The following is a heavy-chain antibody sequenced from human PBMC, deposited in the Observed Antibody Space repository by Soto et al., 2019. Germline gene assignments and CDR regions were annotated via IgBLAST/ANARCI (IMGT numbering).Heavy chain of an antibody. D-gene: IGHD3-10*02. Sequence: QVQLVESGGGVVQPGRSLRLSCAASGFTFRNYGMHWVRQAPGKGLEWLAVIWYDGSNKYYADSVKGRFTISRDNSQNTLYLEMNRLRDEDTAVYYCARDVRSRRYDLWGQGTLVIVSS. J-gene: IGHJ5*02. CDR3: ARDVRSRRYDL. CDR2: IWYDGSNK. V-gene: IGHV3-33*01. CDR1: GFTFRNYG.